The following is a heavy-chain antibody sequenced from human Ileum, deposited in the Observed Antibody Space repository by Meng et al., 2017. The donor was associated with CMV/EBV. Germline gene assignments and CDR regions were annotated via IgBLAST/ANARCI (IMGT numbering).Heavy chain of an antibody. J-gene: IGHJ3*02. D-gene: IGHD3-10*01. Sequence: GESLKISCATSGFTFSSYSMSWVRQAPGKGLEWVSSINGNGVTTHYVDSVKGRFTVSRDNSKNTLYLQMNSLRAEDTAIYYCAKCITDCLTRAFEMWGQGTMVTV. CDR3: AKCITDCLTRAFEM. CDR2: INGNGVTT. CDR1: GFTFSSYS. V-gene: IGHV3-23*01.